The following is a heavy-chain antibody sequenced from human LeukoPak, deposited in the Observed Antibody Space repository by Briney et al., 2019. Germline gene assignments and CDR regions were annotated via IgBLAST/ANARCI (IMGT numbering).Heavy chain of an antibody. CDR3: ARDKRDILTGYYNFGHFDY. V-gene: IGHV3-23*01. J-gene: IGHJ4*02. CDR2: ISGSGGST. CDR1: GFTFSSYA. D-gene: IGHD3-9*01. Sequence: GGSLRLSCAASGFTFSSYAMSWVRQAPGKGLEWVSAISGSGGSTYYADSVKGRFTISRDNSKNTLYLQMNSLRAEDTAVYYCARDKRDILTGYYNFGHFDYWGQGTLVTVSS.